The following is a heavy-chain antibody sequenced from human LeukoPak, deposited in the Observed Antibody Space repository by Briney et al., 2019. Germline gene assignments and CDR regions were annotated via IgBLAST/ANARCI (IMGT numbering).Heavy chain of an antibody. CDR1: GGSISSSSYY. CDR3: ARLQFTMIAG. CDR2: IYYSGST. Sequence: SETLSLTCTVSGGSISSSSYYWGWIRQPPGKGLEWIGSIYYSGSTYYNPSLKSRVTITVDTSKNQFSLKLSSVTAADTAVYYCARLQFTMIAGWGQGTLVTVPS. V-gene: IGHV4-39*07. D-gene: IGHD3-22*01. J-gene: IGHJ4*01.